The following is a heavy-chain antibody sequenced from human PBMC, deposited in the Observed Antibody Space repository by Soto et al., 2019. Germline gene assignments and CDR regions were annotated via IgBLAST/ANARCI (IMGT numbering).Heavy chain of an antibody. CDR3: ARGGVSDRSPFDY. V-gene: IGHV4-4*02. D-gene: IGHD3-10*01. CDR2: IYHSGST. J-gene: IGHJ4*02. Sequence: QVQLQESGPGLVKPSGTLSLTCGVSGGSISSSNWWSWVRQPPGKGLEWIGEIYHSGSTNYNPSLQSRVTISVDKSTNQFSLKLSSVTAADTAVYYCARGGVSDRSPFDYWGQGTLVTVSS. CDR1: GGSISSSNW.